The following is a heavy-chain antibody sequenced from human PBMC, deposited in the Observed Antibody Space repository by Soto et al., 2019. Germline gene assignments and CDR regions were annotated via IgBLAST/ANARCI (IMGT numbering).Heavy chain of an antibody. J-gene: IGHJ3*01. D-gene: IGHD6-13*01. Sequence: QVQLQESGPGLVKPSETLSLTCAVSSDSISSSTWWTWVRQPPGKGLEWIGEIYRSGTTNYNPSLTSRAAMSVDESTNQFSLKLTSVTAADTAVYYCVTSSWFTIDVWGQGTMVTVSS. CDR1: SDSISSSTW. CDR2: IYRSGTT. V-gene: IGHV4-4*02. CDR3: VTSSWFTIDV.